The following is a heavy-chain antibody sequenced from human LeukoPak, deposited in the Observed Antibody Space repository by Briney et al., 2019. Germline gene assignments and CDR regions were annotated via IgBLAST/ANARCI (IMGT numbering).Heavy chain of an antibody. V-gene: IGHV3-23*01. J-gene: IGHJ4*02. D-gene: IGHD3-10*01. CDR3: AKDLELTMIRGVFQY. CDR2: ISGSGGST. CDR1: GFTFSSYA. Sequence: GGSLRLSCAASGFTFSSYAMSWVRQAPGKGLEWVSAISGSGGSTYYADSVKGRFTISRDNSKNTLYLQMNSLRAEDTAVYYCAKDLELTMIRGVFQYWGQGTLVTVSS.